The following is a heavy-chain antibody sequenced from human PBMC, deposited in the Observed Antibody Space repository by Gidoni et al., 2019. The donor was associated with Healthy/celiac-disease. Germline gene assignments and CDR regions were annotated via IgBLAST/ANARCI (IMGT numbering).Heavy chain of an antibody. V-gene: IGHV4-34*01. Sequence: QVQLQQWGAGLLKPSETLSLTCAVYGGSFSGYYWSWIRQPPGKGLEWIGEINHSGSTNYNPSLKSRVTISVDTSKNQFSLKLSSVTAADTAVYYCARGMGRLHSGYSRGYYFDYWGQGTLVTVSS. CDR1: GGSFSGYY. J-gene: IGHJ4*02. CDR2: INHSGST. D-gene: IGHD3-22*01. CDR3: ARGMGRLHSGYSRGYYFDY.